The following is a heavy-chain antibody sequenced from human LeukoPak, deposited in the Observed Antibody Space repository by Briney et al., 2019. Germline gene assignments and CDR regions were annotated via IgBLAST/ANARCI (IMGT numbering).Heavy chain of an antibody. CDR3: ADENGIAAAGIV. D-gene: IGHD6-13*01. Sequence: GGSLRLSCAASGFTFSSYAMGWVRQAPGKGLEWVSAISGSGGSTYYADSVKGRFTISRDNSKNTLYLQMNSLRAGDTAVYYCADENGIAAAGIVWGQGTRVIVSS. CDR2: ISGSGGST. J-gene: IGHJ4*02. CDR1: GFTFSSYA. V-gene: IGHV3-23*01.